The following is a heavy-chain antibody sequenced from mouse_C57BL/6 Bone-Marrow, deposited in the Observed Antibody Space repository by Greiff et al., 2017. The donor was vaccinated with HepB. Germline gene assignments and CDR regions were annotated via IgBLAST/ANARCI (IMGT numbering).Heavy chain of an antibody. CDR2: ISDGGSYT. V-gene: IGHV5-4*01. J-gene: IGHJ4*01. Sequence: VHLVESGGGLVKPGGSLKLSCAASGFTFSSYAMSWVRQTPEKRLEWVATISDGGSYTYYPDNVKGRFTISRDNAKNNLYLQMSHLKSEDTAMYYCARDVVYAMDYWGQGTSVTVSS. CDR1: GFTFSSYA. CDR3: ARDVVYAMDY. D-gene: IGHD1-1*02.